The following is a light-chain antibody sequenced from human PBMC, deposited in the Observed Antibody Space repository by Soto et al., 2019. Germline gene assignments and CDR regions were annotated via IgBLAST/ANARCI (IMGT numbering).Light chain of an antibody. CDR1: QSISSY. CDR3: QQSYGTPRT. V-gene: IGKV1-39*01. Sequence: DIQMTQSPSSLSASVGDRVTITCRASQSISSYLNWYQQEPGRAPNLLIYAASSLQSGVPSRFSGSGSGTDFTLTISSLQPEDFATYYCQQSYGTPRTFGQGTKVDIK. CDR2: AAS. J-gene: IGKJ1*01.